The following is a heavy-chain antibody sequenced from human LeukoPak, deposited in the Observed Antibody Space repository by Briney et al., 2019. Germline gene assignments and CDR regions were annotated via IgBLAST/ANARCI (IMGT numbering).Heavy chain of an antibody. Sequence: PSETLSLTCAVSDSSISSGYFWGWIRQPPGKGLEWIGTLYHSGNTYCNPSLKSRVAISLDTSKTQFSLKLSSVTAADTALYYCATLLSAYGAHYFDSWGQGVLVTVSS. CDR3: ATLLSAYGAHYFDS. CDR2: LYHSGNT. V-gene: IGHV4-38-2*01. D-gene: IGHD4-17*01. J-gene: IGHJ4*02. CDR1: DSSISSGYF.